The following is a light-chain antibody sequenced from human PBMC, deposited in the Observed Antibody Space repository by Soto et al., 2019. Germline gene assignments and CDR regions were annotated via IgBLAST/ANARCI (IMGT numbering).Light chain of an antibody. CDR2: AAS. CDR1: QTISSS. Sequence: DIQMTQSPSSLSASVGDRVTITCRASQTISSSLNWYEQKPGKAPKLLIYAASSLQIGVPSRFSGSGSGTDFTLTISSLQPEDFATYHCQQSYSLPYTFGQGTKLEIK. V-gene: IGKV1-39*01. J-gene: IGKJ2*01. CDR3: QQSYSLPYT.